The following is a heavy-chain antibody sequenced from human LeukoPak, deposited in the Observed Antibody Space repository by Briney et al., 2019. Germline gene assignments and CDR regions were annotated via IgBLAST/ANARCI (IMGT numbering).Heavy chain of an antibody. CDR3: ARDRDYYGSGSLDV. CDR1: GFTFDDYA. CDR2: ISWNSGSI. V-gene: IGHV3-9*01. Sequence: GRSLRLSCAASGFTFDDYAMHWVRQAPGKGLEWVSGISWNSGSIGYADSVKGRFTISRDNAKNSLYLQMNSLRAEDTAVYYCARDRDYYGSGSLDVWGQGTTVTVSS. D-gene: IGHD3-10*01. J-gene: IGHJ6*02.